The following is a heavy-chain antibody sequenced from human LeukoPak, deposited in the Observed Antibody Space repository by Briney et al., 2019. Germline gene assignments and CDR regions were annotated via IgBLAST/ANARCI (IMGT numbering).Heavy chain of an antibody. Sequence: PGGSLRLSCAASGLSFDAYATHSVRQAPGKGLALVSGISRNSGSIGYADSVKGRFTISRDNAKNSLYLQMNSLRAEDTALYYCAKVLLQGPFIDAFDIWGQGTMVTVSS. D-gene: IGHD4-11*01. CDR1: GLSFDAYA. J-gene: IGHJ3*02. CDR3: AKVLLQGPFIDAFDI. V-gene: IGHV3-9*01. CDR2: ISRNSGSI.